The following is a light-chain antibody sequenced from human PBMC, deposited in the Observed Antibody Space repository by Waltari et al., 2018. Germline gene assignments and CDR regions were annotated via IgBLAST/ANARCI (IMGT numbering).Light chain of an antibody. CDR1: QSLLQSDGKTY. CDR3: MQTTHWRS. V-gene: IGKV2D-29*01. CDR2: EVS. Sequence: IVMTQTPLSLSVTPGQAASITCKSSQSLLQSDGKTYLYWYLQRAGQSPQLLIYEVSKRFSGVSDRISGSGSGTDFTLTISRVETDDVGIYFCMQTTHWRSFGRGTKLEIK. J-gene: IGKJ2*01.